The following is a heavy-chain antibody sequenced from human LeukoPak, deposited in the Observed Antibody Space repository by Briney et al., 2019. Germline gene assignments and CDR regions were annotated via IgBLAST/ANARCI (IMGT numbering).Heavy chain of an antibody. V-gene: IGHV3-7*02. CDR3: ARRYFDY. J-gene: IGHJ4*02. CDR2: INQDGTET. CDR1: GFTFSRYW. Sequence: GGSLRLSCAASGFTFSRYWMSWVRQAPGKGLEWVANINQDGTETHYVDSVKGRFTISRDNAKNSLYLQMNSLRAEDTAVYYCARRYFDYWGQGTLVTVSS.